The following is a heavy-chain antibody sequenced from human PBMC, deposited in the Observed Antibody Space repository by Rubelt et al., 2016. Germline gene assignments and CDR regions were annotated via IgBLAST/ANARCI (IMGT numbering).Heavy chain of an antibody. V-gene: IGHV3-33*01. Sequence: VQLLESGGGLVQPGGSLRLSCAASGFDFRTYAMYWVRQAPGKGLEWVALIWYDGSKEYYADSVKGRFTISRDNSQNTLYLQMNSLRAEDTAVYYGVRPKSNSAWNWFDPWGQGTLVTVSS. J-gene: IGHJ5*02. CDR2: IWYDGSKE. CDR3: VRPKSNSAWNWFDP. D-gene: IGHD6-19*01. CDR1: GFDFRTYA.